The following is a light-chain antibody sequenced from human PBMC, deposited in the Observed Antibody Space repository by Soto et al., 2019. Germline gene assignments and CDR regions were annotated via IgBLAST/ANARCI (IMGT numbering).Light chain of an antibody. CDR2: HVS. CDR1: SSDVGGYNY. CDR3: SSYTSTSTYV. V-gene: IGLV2-14*01. Sequence: QSALTQPASVSGSPGQSITNSCTGTSSDVGGYNYVSWYQQYPGKAPKLMIYHVSNRPSGVSNRFSGSKSGNSASLTISGLQAEDEADYYCSSYTSTSTYVFGTGTKLTVL. J-gene: IGLJ1*01.